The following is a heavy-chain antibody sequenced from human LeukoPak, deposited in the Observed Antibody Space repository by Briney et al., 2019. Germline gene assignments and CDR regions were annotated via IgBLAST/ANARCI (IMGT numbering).Heavy chain of an antibody. CDR3: TTCCYTGAPGAGY. Sequence: RGSLRLSCAASGFTFSNAWMSWVRQAPGKGLEWVGRIKSKTDGGTTDYAAPVKGRFTISRDDSKNTLYLQMNSLKTEDTAVYYCTTCCYTGAPGAGYWGQGTLVTVSS. V-gene: IGHV3-15*01. CDR1: GFTFSNAW. CDR2: IKSKTDGGTT. D-gene: IGHD2-15*01. J-gene: IGHJ4*02.